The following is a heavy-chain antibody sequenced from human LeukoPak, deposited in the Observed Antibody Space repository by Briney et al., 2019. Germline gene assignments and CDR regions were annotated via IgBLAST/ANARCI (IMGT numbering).Heavy chain of an antibody. V-gene: IGHV3-23*01. Sequence: PGGSLRLSCAASGFTFSSYAMSWVRQAPGKGLEWVSAISGSGGSTYYAGSVKGRFTISRDNSKNTLYLQMNSLRAEDTAVYYCTKDDFWSGYTFDPWGQGTLVTVSS. D-gene: IGHD3-3*01. CDR1: GFTFSSYA. CDR3: TKDDFWSGYTFDP. J-gene: IGHJ5*02. CDR2: ISGSGGST.